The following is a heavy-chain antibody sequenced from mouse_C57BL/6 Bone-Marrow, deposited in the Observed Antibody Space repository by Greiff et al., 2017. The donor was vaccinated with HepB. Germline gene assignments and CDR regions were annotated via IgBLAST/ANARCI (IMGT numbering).Heavy chain of an antibody. CDR3: ASTTERDYYAMDY. V-gene: IGHV1-7*01. CDR1: GYTFTSYW. J-gene: IGHJ4*01. D-gene: IGHD1-1*01. CDR2: INPSSGYT. Sequence: QVQLQQSGAELAKPGASVKLSCKASGYTFTSYWMHWVKQRPGQGLEWIGYINPSSGYTNYNQKFKDKATLTADKSSSTAYMQLSSLTYEDSAVYYCASTTERDYYAMDYWGQGTSVTVSS.